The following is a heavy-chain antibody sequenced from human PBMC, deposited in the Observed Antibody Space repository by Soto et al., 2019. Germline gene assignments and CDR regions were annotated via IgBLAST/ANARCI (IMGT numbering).Heavy chain of an antibody. J-gene: IGHJ5*02. Sequence: SQTLSLTCAISGDSVSSNSAAWNWIRQSPSRGLEWLGRTYYRSKWYNDYAVSVKSRITINPDTSKNQFSLQLNSVTPEDTAVYYCAASIAVAGTNWFDPWGQGTLVTVSS. V-gene: IGHV6-1*01. CDR2: TYYRSKWYN. D-gene: IGHD6-13*01. CDR1: GDSVSSNSAA. CDR3: AASIAVAGTNWFDP.